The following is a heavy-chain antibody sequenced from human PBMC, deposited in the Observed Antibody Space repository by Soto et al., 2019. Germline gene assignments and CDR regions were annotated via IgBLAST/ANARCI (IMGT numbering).Heavy chain of an antibody. Sequence: GGSLRLSCAASGFTFNTYAMSWVRQAPGKGLEWVSTISGSGLTTFYGDSVKGRFTISRDNSKNTLYLQSNSLKVVDTAVYYCANRLGDYERYFQHWGQGTLVTVSS. D-gene: IGHD4-17*01. CDR3: ANRLGDYERYFQH. V-gene: IGHV3-23*02. J-gene: IGHJ1*01. CDR1: GFTFNTYA. CDR2: ISGSGLTT.